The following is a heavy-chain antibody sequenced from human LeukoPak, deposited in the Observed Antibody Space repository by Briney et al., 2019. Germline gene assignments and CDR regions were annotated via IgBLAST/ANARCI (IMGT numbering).Heavy chain of an antibody. CDR2: ISSSSSYI. CDR1: GFTFSSYS. CDR3: ARDRIRFPATVDY. Sequence: GGSLRLSCAASGFTFSSYSMNWVRQAPGKGLEWVSSISSSSSYIYYADSVKGRFTISRDNAKNSLYLQMNSPRAEDTAVYYCARDRIRFPATVDYWGQGTLVTVSS. D-gene: IGHD3-3*01. J-gene: IGHJ4*02. V-gene: IGHV3-21*01.